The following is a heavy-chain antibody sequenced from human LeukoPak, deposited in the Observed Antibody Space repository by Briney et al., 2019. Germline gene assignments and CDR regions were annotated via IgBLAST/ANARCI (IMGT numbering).Heavy chain of an antibody. D-gene: IGHD7-27*01. CDR1: GYTFTSYY. J-gene: IGHJ3*02. Sequence: GASVTVSCKASGYTFTSYYMHWVRQAPGQGLEWMGIINPSGGSTSYAQKFQGRVTMTRDTSTSTVYMELSSLRSEDTAVYYCARERTSVPLANWGKNAFDIWGQGTMVTVSS. V-gene: IGHV1-46*01. CDR2: INPSGGST. CDR3: ARERTSVPLANWGKNAFDI.